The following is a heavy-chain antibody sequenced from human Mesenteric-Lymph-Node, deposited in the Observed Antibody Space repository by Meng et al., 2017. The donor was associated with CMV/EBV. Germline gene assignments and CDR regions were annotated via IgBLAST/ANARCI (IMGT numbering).Heavy chain of an antibody. CDR1: GFTFSTYS. V-gene: IGHV3-21*04. CDR2: ISSSSSHI. J-gene: IGHJ4*02. CDR3: TRATTWAFDY. D-gene: IGHD1-1*01. Sequence: GESLKISCAASGFTFSTYSMNWVRQAPGKGLEWVSSISSSSSHIYYADSVKGRFTISRDNAKNSLYLQMNSLRAEDTAIYYCTRATTWAFDYWGQGTLVTVSS.